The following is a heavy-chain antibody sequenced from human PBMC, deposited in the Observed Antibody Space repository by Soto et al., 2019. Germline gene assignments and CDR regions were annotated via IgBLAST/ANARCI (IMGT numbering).Heavy chain of an antibody. Sequence: QVQLVQSGAEVKKPGSSVKVSCKASGGTFSSYTISWVRQAPGQGLEWMGRIIPILGIGNTAQKFQGRVTITADKSTSTAYMELSSLRSEDTAVYYCASPGYSGYDDDAFDIWGQRTMVTVSS. J-gene: IGHJ3*02. CDR1: GGTFSSYT. CDR3: ASPGYSGYDDDAFDI. CDR2: IIPILGIG. D-gene: IGHD5-12*01. V-gene: IGHV1-69*02.